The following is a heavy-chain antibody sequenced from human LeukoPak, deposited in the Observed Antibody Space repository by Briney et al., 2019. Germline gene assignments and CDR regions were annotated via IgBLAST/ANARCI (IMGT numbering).Heavy chain of an antibody. CDR1: GFTFSGSA. J-gene: IGHJ4*02. Sequence: GGSLRLSCAASGFTFSGSAMHWVRQASGKGLEWVGRIRSRANNYATAYAASVKGRFTISRDDSKNTAYLQMNSLKIEDTAVYYCSISHDYGDDWGQGTLVTVSS. D-gene: IGHD4/OR15-4a*01. CDR3: SISHDYGDD. CDR2: IRSRANNYAT. V-gene: IGHV3-73*01.